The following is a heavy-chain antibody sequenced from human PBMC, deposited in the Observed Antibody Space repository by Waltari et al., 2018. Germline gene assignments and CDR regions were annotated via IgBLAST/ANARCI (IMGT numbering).Heavy chain of an antibody. D-gene: IGHD5-12*01. CDR3: ARSLATRYYYYGMDV. CDR1: GFTFSSYG. Sequence: VQLVESGVGVVQPGMSLRLSCAASGFTFSSYGIHWVRHAPGKGLEWVAVIWYDGSNKYYADSVKGRFTISRDNAKNTRYLQRNSLRAEDTAVYYCARSLATRYYYYGMDVWGQGTTVTVSS. V-gene: IGHV3-33*01. J-gene: IGHJ6*02. CDR2: IWYDGSNK.